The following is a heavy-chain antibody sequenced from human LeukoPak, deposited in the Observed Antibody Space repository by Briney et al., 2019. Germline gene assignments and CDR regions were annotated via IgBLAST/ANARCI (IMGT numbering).Heavy chain of an antibody. V-gene: IGHV3-30-3*01. Sequence: PGRSLRLSCAASGFTFSSYAMHWVRQAPGKGLEWVAVISYDGSNKYYADSVKGRFTISRDNSKNTLYLQMNSLRAEDTAVYYCASRFLEWSPGYWGQGTLVTVSS. D-gene: IGHD3-3*01. CDR1: GFTFSSYA. CDR3: ASRFLEWSPGY. J-gene: IGHJ4*02. CDR2: ISYDGSNK.